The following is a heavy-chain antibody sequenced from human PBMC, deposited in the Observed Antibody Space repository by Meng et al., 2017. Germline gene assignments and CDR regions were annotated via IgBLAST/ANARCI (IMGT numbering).Heavy chain of an antibody. V-gene: IGHV1-8*03. D-gene: IGHD3-10*01. Sequence: QVRLVKVGAEVKKPGASVKVSCKASGYTFTSYDINWVRQATGQGLEWMGWMNPNSGNTGYAQKFQGRVTITRNTSISTAYMELSSLRSEDTAVYYCARGYYGSGLFDPWGQGTLVTVSS. CDR2: MNPNSGNT. J-gene: IGHJ5*02. CDR1: GYTFTSYD. CDR3: ARGYYGSGLFDP.